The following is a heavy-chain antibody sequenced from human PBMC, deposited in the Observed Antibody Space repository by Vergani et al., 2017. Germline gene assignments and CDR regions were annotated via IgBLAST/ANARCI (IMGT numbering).Heavy chain of an antibody. CDR1: GFTVSSNY. D-gene: IGHD3-16*02. CDR2: IKSDGSIT. V-gene: IGHV3-74*03. J-gene: IGHJ5*01. Sequence: EVQLVETGGGLIQPGGSLRLSCAASGFTVSSNYMSWVRQVPGKGLLWVSRIKSDGSITAYADSVKGRFTISRDNAQNTLYLQMNSLRVEDTGVYYCARARCIEACYMSNWLDSWGQGTLVTVSS. CDR3: ARARCIEACYMSNWLDS.